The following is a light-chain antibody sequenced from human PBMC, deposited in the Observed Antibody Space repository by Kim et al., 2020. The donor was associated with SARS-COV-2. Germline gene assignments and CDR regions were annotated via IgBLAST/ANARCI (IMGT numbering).Light chain of an antibody. Sequence: QAVVTQEPSLTVSPGGTVTLTCASSTGTVTSGYYPSWFQQKPGQAPRALIYNTTNKHSWTPARFSGSLLGGKAALTLSGVQPGDEAEYYCLLHYGGARVFGGGTQLTVL. CDR2: NTT. V-gene: IGLV7-43*01. J-gene: IGLJ3*02. CDR1: TGTVTSGYY. CDR3: LLHYGGARV.